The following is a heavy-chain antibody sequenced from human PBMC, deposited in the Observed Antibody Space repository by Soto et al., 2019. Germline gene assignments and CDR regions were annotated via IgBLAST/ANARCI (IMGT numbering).Heavy chain of an antibody. Sequence: GASVKVSCKASGFTFTSSAVQWVRQARGQRLEWIGWIVVGSGNTNYAQKFQERVTITRDMSTSTAYMELSSLRSEDTAVYYCAADPYDFWSGYRRGYYYYYGMDVWGQGTTVTVSS. J-gene: IGHJ6*02. CDR1: GFTFTSSA. CDR2: IVVGSGNT. CDR3: AADPYDFWSGYRRGYYYYYGMDV. D-gene: IGHD3-3*01. V-gene: IGHV1-58*01.